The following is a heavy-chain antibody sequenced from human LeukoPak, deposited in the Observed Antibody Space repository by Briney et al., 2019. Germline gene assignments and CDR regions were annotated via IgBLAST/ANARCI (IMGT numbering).Heavy chain of an antibody. V-gene: IGHV3-33*06. Sequence: GGSLRLSCAASGFTFSSYGMHWVRQAPGKGLERVAVIWYDGSNKYYADFVKGRFTISRDNSKTTLYLQMNSLRSEDTAVYYCAKDTHSGDFHYFDYWGQGTLVTVSS. J-gene: IGHJ4*02. D-gene: IGHD4-17*01. CDR1: GFTFSSYG. CDR2: IWYDGSNK. CDR3: AKDTHSGDFHYFDY.